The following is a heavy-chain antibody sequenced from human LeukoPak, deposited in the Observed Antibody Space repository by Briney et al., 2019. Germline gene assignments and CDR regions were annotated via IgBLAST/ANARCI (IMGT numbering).Heavy chain of an antibody. CDR2: MNPNSGNT. V-gene: IGHV1-8*03. D-gene: IGHD3-9*01. Sequence: GASVKVSCKASGYTFTSYDINWVRQATGQWLEWMGWMNPNSGNTGYAQKFQGRVTITRNTSISTAYMELSSLRSEDTAVYYCARYILTGYSNWFDPWGQGTLVTVSS. CDR3: ARYILTGYSNWFDP. CDR1: GYTFTSYD. J-gene: IGHJ5*02.